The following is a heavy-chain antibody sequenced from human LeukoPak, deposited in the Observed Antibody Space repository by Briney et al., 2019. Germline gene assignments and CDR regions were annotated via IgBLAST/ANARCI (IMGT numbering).Heavy chain of an antibody. CDR2: INFSGST. CDR3: ARFEVVAGSFWFDP. D-gene: IGHD6-19*01. J-gene: IGHJ5*02. V-gene: IGHV4-59*01. Sequence: TETLSLTCTVSGGSISTYYWSWIRQPPGKGQECIGYINFSGSTNYNPSLKSRVTISVDTSKNQFSLNLSSVTAADTALYYCARFEVVAGSFWFDPWGQGTLVTVSS. CDR1: GGSISTYY.